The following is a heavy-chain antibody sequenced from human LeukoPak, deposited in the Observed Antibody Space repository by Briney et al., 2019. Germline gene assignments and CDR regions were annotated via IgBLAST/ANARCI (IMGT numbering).Heavy chain of an antibody. CDR1: GFTFSRYW. CDR2: INSDGSRT. V-gene: IGHV3-74*01. CDR3: AKSVQGDY. J-gene: IGHJ4*02. Sequence: GSLRLSCEASGFTFSRYWMHWVRQAPGKGLVWVSRINSDGSRTTYADSVKGRFTISRDNSKNTLYLQMNSLRAEDTAVYYCAKSVQGDYWGQGTLVTVSS. D-gene: IGHD5/OR15-5a*01.